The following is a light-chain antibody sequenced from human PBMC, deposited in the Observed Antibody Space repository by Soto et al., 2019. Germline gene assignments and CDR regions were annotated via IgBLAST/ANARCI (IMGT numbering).Light chain of an antibody. J-gene: IGLJ1*01. V-gene: IGLV1-40*01. CDR1: SSNIGAGYD. CDR3: QSYASSLSANFV. Sequence: QSVLTQPPSVSGAPVQRVTISCTGSSSNIGAGYDVHWYQQLPGKAPKLLIYGNNNRPSGVPDRFSGSKSGTSASLAITGLRADDESDYYCQSYASSLSANFVFGTGTKLTVL. CDR2: GNN.